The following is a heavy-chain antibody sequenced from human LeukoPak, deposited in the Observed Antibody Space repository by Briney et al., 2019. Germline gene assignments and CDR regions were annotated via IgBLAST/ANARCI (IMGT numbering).Heavy chain of an antibody. CDR2: INPYNGNT. CDR3: ARELYGRFEH. Sequence: ASVKLSCKVSGYSFTTYGISWVRQPPGQGLECMGWINPYNGNTNYAQKLQGRVTMTTDTSTRTAYMELRSLRSDDTAVYYCARELYGRFEHWGQGTLVTVSS. V-gene: IGHV1-18*01. J-gene: IGHJ4*02. CDR1: GYSFTTYG. D-gene: IGHD2-2*02.